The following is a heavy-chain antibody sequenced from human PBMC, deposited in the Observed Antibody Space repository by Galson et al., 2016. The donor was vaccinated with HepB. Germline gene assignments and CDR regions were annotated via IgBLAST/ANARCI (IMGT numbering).Heavy chain of an antibody. V-gene: IGHV1-2*02. CDR2: INPNSGVT. CDR3: ARGGTAAALDY. J-gene: IGHJ4*02. Sequence: SVKVSCKASGYTFTGYQVHWVRQAPGQGLEWMGWINPNSGVTIYAQKFQGRVTMTRDTSINAAHMELSSLTSDDAGVDYCARGGTAAALDYWGQGTLVTVSS. D-gene: IGHD2-2*01. CDR1: GYTFTGYQ.